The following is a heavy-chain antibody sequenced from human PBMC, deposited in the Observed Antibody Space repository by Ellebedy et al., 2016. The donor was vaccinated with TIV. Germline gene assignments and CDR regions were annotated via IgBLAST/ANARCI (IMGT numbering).Heavy chain of an antibody. V-gene: IGHV4-4*07. CDR1: GGSMSSFY. CDR3: AGTPYYGSGTYYAFDY. J-gene: IGHJ4*02. D-gene: IGHD3-10*01. CDR2: IYVSGGT. Sequence: SETLSLXCTVSGGSMSSFYWNWIRQPAGKGLEWIGRIYVSGGTNYNPSLKSRVTMSVDTSKNQFSLKLNSVTAADAAVYYCAGTPYYGSGTYYAFDYWGQGTLVTVSS.